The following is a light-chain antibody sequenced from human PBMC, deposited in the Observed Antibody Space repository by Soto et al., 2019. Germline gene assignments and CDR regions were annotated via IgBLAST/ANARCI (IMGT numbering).Light chain of an antibody. V-gene: IGKV4-1*01. CDR3: QQYYSSPPT. CDR2: WAS. CDR1: KSVLYSSNNKNY. Sequence: DIVMTQSPDSLAVSLGERATINCKSSKSVLYSSNNKNYLAWYQQKPGQPPKLLIYWASTRESGVPDRVSGRGSGTEFTLTISSLQAEEVSVYYCQQYYSSPPTFGQGNKLEIK. J-gene: IGKJ2*01.